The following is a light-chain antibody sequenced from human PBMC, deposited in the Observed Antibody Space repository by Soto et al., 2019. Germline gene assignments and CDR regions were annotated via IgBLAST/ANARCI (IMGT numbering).Light chain of an antibody. CDR3: ISYTTSTTVI. J-gene: IGLJ2*01. Sequence: QPVLTQPASVSGSPGQSITISCTGTSSDVGAYKYVSWYQQHPGKAPKLMIYEVSNRPSGVSNRFSGSKSGNTASLTISGLQAEDEADYYCISYTTSTTVIFGGGTKLTVL. V-gene: IGLV2-14*01. CDR2: EVS. CDR1: SSDVGAYKY.